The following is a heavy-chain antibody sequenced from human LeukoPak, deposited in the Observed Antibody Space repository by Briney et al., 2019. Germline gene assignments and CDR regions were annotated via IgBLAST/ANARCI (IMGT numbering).Heavy chain of an antibody. V-gene: IGHV3-48*03. D-gene: IGHD1-26*01. J-gene: IGHJ4*02. CDR1: GFTFSSYA. CDR2: ISSSGSTI. CDR3: ASSSSGSFYYFDY. Sequence: GGSLRLSCAASGFTFSSYAMNWVRQAPGKGLEWVSYISSSGSTIYYADSVKGRFTISRDNAKNSLYVQMNSLRAEDTAVYYCASSSSGSFYYFDYWGQGTLVTVSS.